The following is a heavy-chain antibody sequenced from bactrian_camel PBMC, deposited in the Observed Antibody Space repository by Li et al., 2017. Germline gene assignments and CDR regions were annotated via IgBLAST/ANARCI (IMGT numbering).Heavy chain of an antibody. J-gene: IGHJ4*01. V-gene: IGHV3S53*01. D-gene: IGHD1*01. CDR3: AADKTWYTNSLIDTAYNY. Sequence: HVQLVESGGGSVQAGGSLRLSCAASGGTYSSNCLAWFRQAPGKEREGVADIDADGRARTVDSVKGRFTISKDSAKNTLYLQMNCLQPEDTGIYYCAADKTWYTNSLIDTAYNYWGPGTQVTVS. CDR1: GGTYSSNC. CDR2: IDADGRA.